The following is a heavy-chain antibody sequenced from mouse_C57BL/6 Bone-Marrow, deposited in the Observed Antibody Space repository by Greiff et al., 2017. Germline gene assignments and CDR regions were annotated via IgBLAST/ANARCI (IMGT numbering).Heavy chain of an antibody. CDR1: GYAFSSSW. CDR2: ISPGDGDT. Sequence: QVQLQQSGPELVKPGASVKISCKASGYAFSSSWMNWVKQRPGKGLEWIGRISPGDGDTNYNGKFKGKATLTADKSSSTAYMQLSSLTSEDSAVYFCASWGWFSYWGQGTLVTVSA. CDR3: ASWGWFSY. J-gene: IGHJ3*01. V-gene: IGHV1-82*01. D-gene: IGHD4-1*01.